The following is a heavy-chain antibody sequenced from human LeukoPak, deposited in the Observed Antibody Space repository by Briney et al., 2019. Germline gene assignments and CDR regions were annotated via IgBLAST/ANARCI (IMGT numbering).Heavy chain of an antibody. CDR3: ARWEIRGTAHKLDY. V-gene: IGHV3-7*01. D-gene: IGHD1-7*01. J-gene: IGHJ4*02. CDR1: GFTLSSHW. CDR2: INQDGSAK. Sequence: PGGSLRLSCAASGFTLSSHWMSWVRQAPGKGLEWVANINQDGSAKYFVDSVKGRFTISRDNAKNSMYLQMNSLRAEDTAVYYCARWEIRGTAHKLDYWGQGTLVTVSS.